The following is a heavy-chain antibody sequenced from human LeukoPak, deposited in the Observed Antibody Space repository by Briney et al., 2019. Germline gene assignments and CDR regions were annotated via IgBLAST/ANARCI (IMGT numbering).Heavy chain of an antibody. CDR1: GGSISSSSYY. CDR2: IYYSGST. D-gene: IGHD6-13*01. J-gene: IGHJ5*02. CDR3: ARNRIRKGYSSSWLHNWFDP. V-gene: IGHV4-39*07. Sequence: SETLSLTCTVSGGSISSSSYYWGWIRQPPGKGLEWIGSIYYSGSTYYNPSLKSRVTISVDTSKNQFSLKLSSVTAADTAVYYCARNRIRKGYSSSWLHNWFDPWGQGTLVTVSS.